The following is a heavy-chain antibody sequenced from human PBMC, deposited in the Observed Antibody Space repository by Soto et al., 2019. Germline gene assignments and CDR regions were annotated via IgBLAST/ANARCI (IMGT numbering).Heavy chain of an antibody. V-gene: IGHV4-39*01. CDR1: GGSISSSSYY. Sequence: SETLSLTCTVSGGSISSSSYYWGWIRQPPGKGLEWIGSIYYSGSTYYNPSLKSRVTISVDTSKNQFSLKLSSVTAADTAVYYCSGHEGSTVTSEWVHGLDYWGQGTLVTVSS. CDR3: SGHEGSTVTSEWVHGLDY. J-gene: IGHJ4*02. D-gene: IGHD4-17*01. CDR2: IYYSGST.